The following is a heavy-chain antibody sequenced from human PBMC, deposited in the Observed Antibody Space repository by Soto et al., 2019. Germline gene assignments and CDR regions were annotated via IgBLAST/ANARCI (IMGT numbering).Heavy chain of an antibody. J-gene: IGHJ6*02. CDR2: ISYDGRNK. D-gene: IGHD3-10*01. CDR3: ARPITMVRGVTGGMDV. Sequence: QVQLVESGGGVVQPGRSLRLSCAASGFTFSSYAMHWVRQAPGQGLEWVAVISYDGRNKYYADSVKGRFTISRDNSKYTLYMQMNSLRAEDTDVYYCARPITMVRGVTGGMDVWGQGTTVTVSS. CDR1: GFTFSSYA. V-gene: IGHV3-30*04.